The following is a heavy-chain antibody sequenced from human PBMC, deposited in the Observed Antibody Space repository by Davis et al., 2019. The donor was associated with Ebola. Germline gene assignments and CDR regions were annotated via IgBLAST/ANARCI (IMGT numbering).Heavy chain of an antibody. V-gene: IGHV4-59*02. D-gene: IGHD2-15*01. Sequence: PGGSLRLSCTVSGGSVSSYYWSWIRQPPGKGLEWIAYMYYSGSTNYNPSLKSRVTISVDTSKNHFSLRLNSVTAADTAVYYCARGRVLYGMDVWGQGTTVTVSS. J-gene: IGHJ6*02. CDR3: ARGRVLYGMDV. CDR1: GGSVSSYY. CDR2: MYYSGST.